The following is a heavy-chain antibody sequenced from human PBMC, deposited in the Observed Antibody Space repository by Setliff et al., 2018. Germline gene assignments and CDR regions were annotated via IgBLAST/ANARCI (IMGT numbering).Heavy chain of an antibody. J-gene: IGHJ5*02. Sequence: LKISCKGSGYSFTDYWIAWVRQTPGKGLEWMGTIYPGNADTRYSPSFQGQVTISTDTSTNTAFLQWSNLKASDTAVYYCARRGERFFNWFDPWGQGTLVTVSS. V-gene: IGHV5-51*01. CDR2: IYPGNADT. CDR1: GYSFTDYW. D-gene: IGHD2-21*01. CDR3: ARRGERFFNWFDP.